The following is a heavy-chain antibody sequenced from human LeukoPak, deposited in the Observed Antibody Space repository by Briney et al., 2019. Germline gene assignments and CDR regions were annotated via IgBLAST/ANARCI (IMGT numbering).Heavy chain of an antibody. J-gene: IGHJ4*02. Sequence: ASVKVSCKASGYTFTGYYMHWVRQAPGQGLEWMGWINPNSGGTNYAQKFQGRVTMTRDTSISTACMELSRLRPGDTAVYYCARDLFYDYVWGSHLWGQGTLVTVSS. CDR2: INPNSGGT. V-gene: IGHV1-2*02. D-gene: IGHD3-16*02. CDR3: ARDLFYDYVWGSHL. CDR1: GYTFTGYY.